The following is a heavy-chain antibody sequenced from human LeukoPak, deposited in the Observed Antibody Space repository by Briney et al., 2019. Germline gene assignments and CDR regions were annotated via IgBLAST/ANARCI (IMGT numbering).Heavy chain of an antibody. J-gene: IGHJ3*02. V-gene: IGHV4-59*01. CDR2: IYYSGST. Sequence: SETLSLTCTVSGGSISSYYWSWIRQPPGKGLEWIGYIYYSGSTNYNPSLKSRVTISVDTSKNQFSLKLSSVTAADTAVYYCARWRRDDAFDIWGQGTMVTVSS. CDR3: ARWRRDDAFDI. CDR1: GGSISSYY.